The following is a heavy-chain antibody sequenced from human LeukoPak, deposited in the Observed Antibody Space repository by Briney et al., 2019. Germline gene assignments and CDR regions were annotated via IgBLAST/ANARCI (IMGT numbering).Heavy chain of an antibody. CDR1: GFTFSSYT. J-gene: IGHJ4*02. CDR3: AREPLYDFWSGYYRGYFDY. Sequence: GGSLRLSCAASGFTFSSYTMNWVRQAPGKGLEWVSSISSSGNYIYYADSMKGRFTFSRDNAKNSLYLQMNSLRAEDTAVYYCAREPLYDFWSGYYRGYFDYWGQGTLVTVSS. CDR2: ISSSGNYI. V-gene: IGHV3-21*01. D-gene: IGHD3-3*01.